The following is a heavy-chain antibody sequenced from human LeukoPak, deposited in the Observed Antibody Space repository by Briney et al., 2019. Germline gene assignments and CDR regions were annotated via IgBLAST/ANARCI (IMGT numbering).Heavy chain of an antibody. Sequence: GESLKISCKGSGCSFTSYWIGWVRQMPGKGLEWMGIIYPGDSDTRYSPSFQGQVTISADKSISTAYLQWSSLKASDTAMYYCARLSYYYDSSGYYPYAFDIWGQGTMVTVSS. CDR1: GCSFTSYW. J-gene: IGHJ3*02. D-gene: IGHD3-22*01. V-gene: IGHV5-51*03. CDR3: ARLSYYYDSSGYYPYAFDI. CDR2: IYPGDSDT.